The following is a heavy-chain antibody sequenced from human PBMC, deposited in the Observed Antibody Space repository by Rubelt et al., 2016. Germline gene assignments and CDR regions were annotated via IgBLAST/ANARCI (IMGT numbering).Heavy chain of an antibody. J-gene: IGHJ4*02. D-gene: IGHD4/OR15-4a*01. CDR1: GGSISSSSYY. CDR3: ASSAPFDYGRSGGH. CDR2: ISSSGDTR. Sequence: QLQLQESGPGLVKPSETLSLTCTVSGGSISSSSYYWGWIRQPPGKGLEWVAYISSSGDTRLYADSVKGQFTISRDNVQKTLYLQMNTLRAEDSAVYYCASSAPFDYGRSGGHWGQGTLVTVSS. V-gene: IGHV4-39*02.